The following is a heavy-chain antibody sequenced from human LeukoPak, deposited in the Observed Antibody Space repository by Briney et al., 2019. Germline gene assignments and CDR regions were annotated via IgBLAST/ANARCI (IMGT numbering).Heavy chain of an antibody. V-gene: IGHV3-23*01. CDR2: ISGSGGST. Sequence: PGGSLRLSCAASGFTFSNYAMSWVRQAPGKGLEWVSTISGSGGSTYYADSGKGQFTISRENSKNTLYLQMNSLRAEDTAVYYCAKEEWLLAVYFDYWGQRTLVTVSS. CDR3: AKEEWLLAVYFDY. J-gene: IGHJ4*02. CDR1: GFTFSNYA. D-gene: IGHD3-3*01.